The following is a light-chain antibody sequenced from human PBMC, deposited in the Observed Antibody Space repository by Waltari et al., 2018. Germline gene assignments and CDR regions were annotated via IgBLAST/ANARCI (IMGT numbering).Light chain of an antibody. CDR2: GAS. Sequence: DIQLTQSPSFLPASVGGRVTITCRASQGISSFLAWYQQKPGKAPKLLIYGASTLQSGVSGRFSGGGSGTEFTLTIISLQPEDFATYYCQQTNSYQLTFGGGTKVEI. V-gene: IGKV1-9*01. CDR3: QQTNSYQLT. J-gene: IGKJ4*01. CDR1: QGISSF.